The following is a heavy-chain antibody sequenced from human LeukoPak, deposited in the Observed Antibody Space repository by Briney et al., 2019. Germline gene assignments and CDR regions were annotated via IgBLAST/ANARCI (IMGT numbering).Heavy chain of an antibody. CDR1: GGSFSGYY. J-gene: IGHJ4*02. V-gene: IGHV4-34*01. D-gene: IGHD6-19*01. Sequence: PSETLSLTCAVYGGSFSGYYWSWIRQPPGKGLEWIGEINHSGSTNYNPSLKSRVTISVDTSKNQFSLKLSSVTAADTAVYYCARWRSSGGFDYWGQGTLVTVSS. CDR2: INHSGST. CDR3: ARWRSSGGFDY.